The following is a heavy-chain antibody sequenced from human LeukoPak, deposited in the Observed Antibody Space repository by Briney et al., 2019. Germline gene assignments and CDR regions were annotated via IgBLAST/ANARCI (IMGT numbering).Heavy chain of an antibody. V-gene: IGHV4-34*01. CDR3: ARFRARGWYEFGFDY. D-gene: IGHD6-19*01. CDR2: INHSGST. J-gene: IGHJ4*02. CDR1: GGSFSGYY. Sequence: PSETLSLTCAVYGGSFSGYYWSWIRQPPGKGLEWIGEINHSGSTNYNPSLKGRVTISVDTSKNQFSLKLSSVTAADTAVYYCARFRARGWYEFGFDYWGQGTLVTVSS.